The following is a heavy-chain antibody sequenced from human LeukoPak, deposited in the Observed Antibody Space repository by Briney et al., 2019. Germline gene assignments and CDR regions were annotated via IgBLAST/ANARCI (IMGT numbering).Heavy chain of an antibody. CDR2: IQYDGSNK. CDR1: GFTFSSYG. V-gene: IGHV3-30*02. CDR3: AKDLELLPFDY. Sequence: GGSLRLSCAASGFTFSSYGMHWVRQAPGKGLEWVAFIQYDGSNKFYADSVRGRFTISRDSSKNTLYLQMDSLRAEDTAVYYCAKDLELLPFDYWGQGTLVTVSS. J-gene: IGHJ4*02. D-gene: IGHD1-26*01.